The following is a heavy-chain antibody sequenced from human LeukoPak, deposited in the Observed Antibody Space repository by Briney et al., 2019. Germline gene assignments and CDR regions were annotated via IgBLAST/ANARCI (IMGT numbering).Heavy chain of an antibody. CDR3: ARPTRDILTGFDY. J-gene: IGHJ4*02. Sequence: GESLKISCKGSGYIFTSYWIGWVRQMPGKGLEWVGIIYPGDSDTRYSPSFQGQVTISADKSISTAYLQWSSLKASDTAMYYCARPTRDILTGFDYWGQGTLVTVSS. V-gene: IGHV5-51*01. CDR2: IYPGDSDT. CDR1: GYIFTSYW. D-gene: IGHD3-9*01.